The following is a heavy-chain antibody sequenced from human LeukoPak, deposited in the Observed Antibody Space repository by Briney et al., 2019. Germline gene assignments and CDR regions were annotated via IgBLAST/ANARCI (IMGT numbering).Heavy chain of an antibody. D-gene: IGHD6-13*01. CDR3: AREAEAAAGRGFDY. CDR1: GGSFSGYY. V-gene: IGHV4-34*01. J-gene: IGHJ4*02. CDR2: INHSGST. Sequence: SETLSLTCAVYGGSFSGYYWSWLRQPPGKGLEWIGEINHSGSTNYNPSLKSRVTISVGTSKNQFSLKLSSVTAADTAVYYCAREAEAAAGRGFDYWGQGTLVTVSS.